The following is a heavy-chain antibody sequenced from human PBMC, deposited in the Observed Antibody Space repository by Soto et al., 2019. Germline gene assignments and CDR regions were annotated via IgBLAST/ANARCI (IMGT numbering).Heavy chain of an antibody. CDR3: ARERCSSTSCYGNDY. CDR1: GGSISSGGYY. J-gene: IGHJ4*02. Sequence: QVQLQESGPGLVKPSQTLSLTCTVSGGSISSGGYYWSWIRQHPGKGLEWIGYIYYSGSTYYNPSRKSRVTRXXDXAXXQFSLKLSSVTAADTAVYYCARERCSSTSCYGNDYWGQGTLVTVSS. V-gene: IGHV4-31*03. CDR2: IYYSGST. D-gene: IGHD2-2*01.